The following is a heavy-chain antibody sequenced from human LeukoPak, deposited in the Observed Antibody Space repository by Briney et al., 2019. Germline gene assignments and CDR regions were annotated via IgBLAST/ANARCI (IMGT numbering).Heavy chain of an antibody. D-gene: IGHD2-15*01. CDR2: ISGSGGST. CDR1: GFTFSSYA. V-gene: IGHV3-23*01. J-gene: IGHJ4*02. CDR3: VRRRIVVVVAATRQYYFDY. Sequence: GGSLRLSCAASGFTFSSYAMRWVRQAPGKGLEWVSAISGSGGSTYYADSVKGRFTISRDNSKNTLYLQMNSLRAEDTAVYYCVRRRIVVVVAATRQYYFDYWGQGTLVTVSS.